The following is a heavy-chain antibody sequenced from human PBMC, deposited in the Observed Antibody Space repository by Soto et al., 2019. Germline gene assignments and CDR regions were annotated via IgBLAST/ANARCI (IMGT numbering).Heavy chain of an antibody. V-gene: IGHV3-23*01. CDR1: GFTFSSYA. D-gene: IGHD2-2*01. CDR2: ISGSGGST. J-gene: IGHJ4*02. CDR3: AKDVVRGYCIITSCYAGNHY. Sequence: EVQLLESGGGLVQPGGSLRLSCAASGFTFSSYAMSWVRQAPGKGLEWVSAISGSGGSTYYADSVKGRFTISRDNSKNTLYLQMNSLRAEDTAVYYCAKDVVRGYCIITSCYAGNHYWGQGTLVTVSS.